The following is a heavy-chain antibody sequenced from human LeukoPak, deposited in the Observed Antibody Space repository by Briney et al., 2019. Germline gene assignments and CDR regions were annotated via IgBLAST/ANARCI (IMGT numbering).Heavy chain of an antibody. D-gene: IGHD2-8*01. Sequence: SETLSLTCTVSGGSVSSGSYYWSWIRQPPGKGLEWIGYIYYSGSTNYNPSLKSRVTISVDTSKNQFSLKLSSVTAADTAVYYCARGLYDWGQGTLVTVSS. CDR1: GGSVSSGSYY. CDR2: IYYSGST. V-gene: IGHV4-61*01. CDR3: ARGLYD. J-gene: IGHJ4*02.